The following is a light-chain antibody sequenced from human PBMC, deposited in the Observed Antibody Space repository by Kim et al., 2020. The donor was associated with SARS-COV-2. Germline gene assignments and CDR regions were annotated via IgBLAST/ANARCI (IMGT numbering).Light chain of an antibody. CDR2: TNK. CDR3: AAWDDSLNGYV. Sequence: GQRVTISCAGSPSNNGSDTVNCYQQLPGAAPNPLIYTNKQRPSGVPDRFSGSKSGTSASLAISGLQSEDESDYYCAAWDDSLNGYVFGTGTKVTVL. CDR1: PSNNGSDT. J-gene: IGLJ1*01. V-gene: IGLV1-44*01.